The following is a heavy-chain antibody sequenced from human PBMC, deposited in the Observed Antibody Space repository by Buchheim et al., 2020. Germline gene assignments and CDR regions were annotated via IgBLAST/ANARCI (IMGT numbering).Heavy chain of an antibody. J-gene: IGHJ5*02. D-gene: IGHD2-21*02. V-gene: IGHV4-39*01. CDR2: IYYSGST. CDR1: GGSISSSSYY. CDR3: ARDLAYCGGDCYSGNWFDP. Sequence: QLQLQESGPGLVKPSETLSLTCTVSGGSISSSSYYWGWIRQPPGKGLEWIGSIYYSGSTYYNPSLKSRVSISVDPSKNRFSLKLSSVTAADTAVYYCARDLAYCGGDCYSGNWFDPWGQGTL.